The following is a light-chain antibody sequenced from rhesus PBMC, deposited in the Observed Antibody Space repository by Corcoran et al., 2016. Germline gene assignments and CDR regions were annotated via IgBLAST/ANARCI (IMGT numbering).Light chain of an antibody. J-gene: IGKJ1*01. V-gene: IGKV1-19*01. CDR3: QQYDDLPWT. CDR2: YAY. Sequence: DIQMTQSPSSLSASVGDKVTITCHASQGISSWVAWYQQKPGKAPKPLIYYAYRLQSGVTSRFSGSGSGTDYTLPLSSLQPDDFATSYFQQYDDLPWTFGQGTKVEIK. CDR1: QGISSW.